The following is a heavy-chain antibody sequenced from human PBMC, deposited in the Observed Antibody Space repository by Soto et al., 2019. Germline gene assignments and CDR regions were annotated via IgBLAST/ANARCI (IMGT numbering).Heavy chain of an antibody. CDR2: INHSGST. D-gene: IGHD3-3*01. Sequence: QVQLQQWGAGLLKPSETLSLTCAVYGGSFSGYYWSWIRQPPGKGLEWIGEINHSGSTNYNPSLKSRVTISVDTSKNQFSLKLSSVTAADTAVYYCARGKRTYYDFWSGYTGGWFDPWGQGTLVTVSS. J-gene: IGHJ5*02. CDR3: ARGKRTYYDFWSGYTGGWFDP. CDR1: GGSFSGYY. V-gene: IGHV4-34*01.